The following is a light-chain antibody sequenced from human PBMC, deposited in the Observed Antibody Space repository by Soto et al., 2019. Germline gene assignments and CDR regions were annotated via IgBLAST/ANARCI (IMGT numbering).Light chain of an antibody. V-gene: IGLV2-14*01. Sequence: QSALTQPASVSGSPGQSITISCTGTSSDVGGYNYVSWYQQQPGKAPKFMIYDVTNRPSGVSNRFSGSKSGNTASLTISGXQXXDEADYYCCSYTTSNTRQIVFGTGTKLTVL. J-gene: IGLJ1*01. CDR2: DVT. CDR1: SSDVGGYNY. CDR3: CSYTTSNTRQIV.